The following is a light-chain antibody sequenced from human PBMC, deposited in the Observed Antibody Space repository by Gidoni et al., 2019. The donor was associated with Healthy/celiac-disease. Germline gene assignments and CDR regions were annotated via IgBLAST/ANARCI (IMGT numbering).Light chain of an antibody. Sequence: SYELTQPPSVSVSPGQPARITCSGDALPKQYAYWYQQKPGQAPVLVIYKDSERPSGIPERFSGSSSGTTVTLTSSGVQAEDEADYYCQSADSSGTYPDVVVGGGTKLTVL. J-gene: IGLJ2*01. CDR2: KDS. V-gene: IGLV3-25*03. CDR1: ALPKQY. CDR3: QSADSSGTYPDVV.